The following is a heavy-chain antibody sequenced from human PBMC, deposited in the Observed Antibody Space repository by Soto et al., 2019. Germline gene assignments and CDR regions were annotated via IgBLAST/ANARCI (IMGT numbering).Heavy chain of an antibody. CDR3: AKGPNQVFGVRAYYFDY. V-gene: IGHV3-23*01. Sequence: GRSLRLSCAASGFTFSSYAMSWVRQAPGKGLEWVTAISGSGSSTYYAESVKGRFTISRDNSKNTLYLQMNILRAEDMAVYYCAKGPNQVFGVRAYYFDYWGQGTLVTVSS. CDR1: GFTFSSYA. CDR2: ISGSGSST. D-gene: IGHD3-3*01. J-gene: IGHJ4*02.